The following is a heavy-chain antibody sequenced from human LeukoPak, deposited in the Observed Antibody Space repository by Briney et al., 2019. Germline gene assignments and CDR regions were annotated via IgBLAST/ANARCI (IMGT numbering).Heavy chain of an antibody. CDR2: IYYSGST. J-gene: IGHJ4*02. Sequence: PSETLSLTCTVSDGSISSSTYYWGWIRQSPGKGLECIGTIYYSGSTYFNPSLKSRVTLSVDTSKNQFSLKLSSVTAADTAVYFCARQLRGEAVAGHLQPFDYWGQGTLVTVSS. CDR3: ARQLRGEAVAGHLQPFDY. D-gene: IGHD6-19*01. CDR1: DGSISSSTYY. V-gene: IGHV4-39*01.